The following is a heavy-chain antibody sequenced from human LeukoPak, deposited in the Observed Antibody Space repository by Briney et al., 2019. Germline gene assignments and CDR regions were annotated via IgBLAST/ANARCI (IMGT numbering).Heavy chain of an antibody. D-gene: IGHD3-3*01. V-gene: IGHV4-34*01. CDR2: INHSGST. Sequence: PSETLSLTCAVYGGSFSGYYWSWIRQPPGKGLEWIGEINHSGSTNYNPSLKSRVTISVDTSKNQFSLKLSSVTAADTAVYYCARGYYDFWSGYLRWFDPRGQGTLVTVSS. CDR1: GGSFSGYY. J-gene: IGHJ5*02. CDR3: ARGYYDFWSGYLRWFDP.